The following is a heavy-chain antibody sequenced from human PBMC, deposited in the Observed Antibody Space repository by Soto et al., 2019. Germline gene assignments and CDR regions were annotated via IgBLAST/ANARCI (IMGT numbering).Heavy chain of an antibody. J-gene: IGHJ4*02. CDR3: ARERLWFGELGGY. V-gene: IGHV1-18*01. CDR2: ISAFNGNT. Sequence: QVQLVQCGAEVKKPGASVKVCCKASGYTFTSYGISWVRPAPGQGHEGMGWISAFNGNTNYAPSLQGRVTMTTDTSTSTAYMELRSLSSDDTAVYYCARERLWFGELGGYWGQGTLVTVSS. D-gene: IGHD3-10*01. CDR1: GYTFTSYG.